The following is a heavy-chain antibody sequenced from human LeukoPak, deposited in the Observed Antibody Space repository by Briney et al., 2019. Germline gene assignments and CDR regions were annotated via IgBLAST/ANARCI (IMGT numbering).Heavy chain of an antibody. CDR1: GGTFSSYA. Sequence: SVKVSCKASGGTFSSYAISWVRQAPGQGLEWMGGIIPIFGTANYAQKFRGRVTITTDESTSTAYMELSSLRSEDTAVYYCARDLGYYDSSGYYYEGSDYWGQGTLVTVSS. J-gene: IGHJ4*02. D-gene: IGHD3-22*01. CDR3: ARDLGYYDSSGYYYEGSDY. CDR2: IIPIFGTA. V-gene: IGHV1-69*05.